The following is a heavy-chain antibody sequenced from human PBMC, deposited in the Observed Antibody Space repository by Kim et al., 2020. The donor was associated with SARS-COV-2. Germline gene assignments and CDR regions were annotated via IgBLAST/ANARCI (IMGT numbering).Heavy chain of an antibody. CDR3: ARDRLAAAGQDY. V-gene: IGHV3-21*01. Sequence: YYADSVKGRFTISRDNAKNSLYLQMNSLRAEDTAVYYCARDRLAAAGQDYWGQGTLVTVSS. D-gene: IGHD6-13*01. J-gene: IGHJ4*02.